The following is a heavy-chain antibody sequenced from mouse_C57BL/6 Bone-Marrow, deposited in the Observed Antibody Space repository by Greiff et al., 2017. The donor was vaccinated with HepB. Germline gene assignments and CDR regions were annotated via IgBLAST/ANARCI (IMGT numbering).Heavy chain of an antibody. Sequence: VKLQQPGAELVMPVASVKLSCKASGYTFTSYWMHWVKQRPGQGLEWIGEIDPSDSYTNYNQKFKGKSTLTVDKSSSTAYMQLSSLTSEDSAVYYCARFDGYFLYYFDYWGQGTPLTVSS. J-gene: IGHJ2*01. CDR3: ARFDGYFLYYFDY. D-gene: IGHD2-3*01. CDR1: GYTFTSYW. CDR2: IDPSDSYT. V-gene: IGHV1-69*01.